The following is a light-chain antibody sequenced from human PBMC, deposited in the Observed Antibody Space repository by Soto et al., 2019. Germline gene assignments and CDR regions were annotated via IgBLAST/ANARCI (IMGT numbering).Light chain of an antibody. CDR3: SSYTTSSTVL. CDR2: EVS. J-gene: IGLJ2*01. CDR1: SSDVGGYNY. Sequence: QSVLTQPASVSGSPGQSITLSCTGTSSDVGGYNYVSWYRQHPGKAPKLMIYEVSNRPSGVSNRFSGSKSGNTASLTISGLQAEDEADYYCSSYTTSSTVLFGGGTKLTVL. V-gene: IGLV2-14*01.